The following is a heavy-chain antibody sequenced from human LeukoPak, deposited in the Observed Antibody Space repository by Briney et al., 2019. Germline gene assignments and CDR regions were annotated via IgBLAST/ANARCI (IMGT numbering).Heavy chain of an antibody. J-gene: IGHJ4*02. CDR3: ASQINPYYYDSSGYFLPGY. V-gene: IGHV1-69*13. D-gene: IGHD3-22*01. Sequence: SVKVSCKASGYTFTSYYMHWVRQAPGQGLEWMGGIIPIFGTANYAQKFQGRVTITADESTSTAYMELSSLRSEDTAVYYCASQINPYYYDSSGYFLPGYWGQGTLVTVSS. CDR2: IIPIFGTA. CDR1: GYTFTSYY.